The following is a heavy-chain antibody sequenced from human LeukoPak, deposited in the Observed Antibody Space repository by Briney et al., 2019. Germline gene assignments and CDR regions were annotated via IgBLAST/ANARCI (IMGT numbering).Heavy chain of an antibody. J-gene: IGHJ4*02. CDR1: GFTFTSFV. CDR3: VKYTGNSILVRFDY. CDR2: ISGSGGST. D-gene: IGHD4-23*01. V-gene: IGHV3-23*01. Sequence: GGSLRLSCAASGFTFTSFVMSWVRQPPGKGLECVSGISGSGGSTCYADSVKGRFTISRDNSKNTLYLQMNSLRAEDTALYYCVKYTGNSILVRFDYWGQGTLVTVSS.